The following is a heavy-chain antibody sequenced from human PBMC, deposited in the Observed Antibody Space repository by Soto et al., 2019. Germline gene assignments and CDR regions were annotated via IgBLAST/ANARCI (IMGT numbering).Heavy chain of an antibody. Sequence: EVQRVETGGGLIQPGGSLRLSCAASGFTVSGNYRSWVRQAPGKGLEWVSVIYNGGGTYYADSVKGRFTISRDNSKNTLYLQMNSLRAEDTAVYYSASTRGSSYDYWGQGTLVTVSS. V-gene: IGHV3-53*02. D-gene: IGHD6-6*01. CDR2: IYNGGGT. J-gene: IGHJ4*02. CDR1: GFTVSGNY. CDR3: ASTRGSSYDY.